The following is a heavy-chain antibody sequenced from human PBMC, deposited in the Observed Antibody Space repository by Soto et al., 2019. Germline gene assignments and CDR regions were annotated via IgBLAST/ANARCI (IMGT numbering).Heavy chain of an antibody. J-gene: IGHJ6*02. CDR1: GYTFTSYG. D-gene: IGHD3-3*01. Sequence: ASVKVSCKASGYTFTSYGISWVRQAPGQGLEWMGWISAYNGNTNYAQKLQGRVTMTTDTSTSTAYMELRSLRSDDTAVYYCAREGGYTIFGVVIIPPAYYYYYGMDVWGQGTTVTVSS. V-gene: IGHV1-18*01. CDR3: AREGGYTIFGVVIIPPAYYYYYGMDV. CDR2: ISAYNGNT.